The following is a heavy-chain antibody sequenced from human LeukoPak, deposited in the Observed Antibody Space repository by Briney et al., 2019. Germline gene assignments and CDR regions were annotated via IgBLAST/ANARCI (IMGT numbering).Heavy chain of an antibody. J-gene: IGHJ4*02. Sequence: SETLSLTCTVSGGSINSNSFCWGWIRQPPGKGLEWIGTIYYSGSTNYNSSLKSRVIISVDTSRNQFSLKLSSVTAADTAVYYCAGRGNYGSGSEFDYWGQGTLVTVSS. D-gene: IGHD3-10*01. CDR1: GGSINSNSFC. CDR2: IYYSGST. CDR3: AGRGNYGSGSEFDY. V-gene: IGHV4-39*01.